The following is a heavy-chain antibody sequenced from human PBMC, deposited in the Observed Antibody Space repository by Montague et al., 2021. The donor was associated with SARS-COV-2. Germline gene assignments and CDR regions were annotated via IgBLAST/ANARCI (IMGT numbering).Heavy chain of an antibody. CDR2: ISYSGSI. J-gene: IGHJ6*02. CDR1: GGSISSYY. D-gene: IGHD2-2*01. CDR3: AYFRRPQPLVGTRYYGMDV. Sequence: SETLSLTCTVSGGSISSYYWSWIRQPPARGLQWIGYISYSGSINYNPSLKSRVTISVDTSKNHFTLRLSSVTAADTAVNSCAYFRRPQPLVGTRYYGMDVWGQGTPVTVSS. V-gene: IGHV4-59*01.